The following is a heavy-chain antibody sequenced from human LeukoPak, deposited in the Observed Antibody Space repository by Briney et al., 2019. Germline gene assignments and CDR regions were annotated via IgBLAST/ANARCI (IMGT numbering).Heavy chain of an antibody. CDR1: GYTFTSYG. CDR3: ARSFKYYGSGSPAFDI. Sequence: AASVKVSRKASGYTFTSYGISWVRQAPGQGLEWMGWISAYNGNTNYAQKLQGRVTMTTDTSTSTAYMELRSLRAEDTAVYYCARSFKYYGSGSPAFDIWGQGTMVTVSS. CDR2: ISAYNGNT. D-gene: IGHD3-10*01. J-gene: IGHJ3*02. V-gene: IGHV1-18*01.